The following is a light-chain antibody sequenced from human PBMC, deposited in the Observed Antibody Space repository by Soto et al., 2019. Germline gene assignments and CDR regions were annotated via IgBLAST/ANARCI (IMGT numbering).Light chain of an antibody. Sequence: EVVLTHSPATLSVSPGERATLLCRASQSVSINLAWYQQTPGQAPRLLIYGATHRATGIPARFSGSRSGTDFTLTISSLQSEDLAFEYCQQYNNWLRTVGQGTQVDIK. V-gene: IGKV3-15*01. J-gene: IGKJ1*01. CDR1: QSVSIN. CDR3: QQYNNWLRT. CDR2: GAT.